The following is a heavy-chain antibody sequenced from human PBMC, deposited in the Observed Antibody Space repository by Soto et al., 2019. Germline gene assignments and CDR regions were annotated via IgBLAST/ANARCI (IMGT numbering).Heavy chain of an antibody. V-gene: IGHV3-9*01. D-gene: IGHD2-2*01. Sequence: EVQLVESGGGLVQPGRSLRLSCAASGFTFDDYAMHWVRQAPGKGLEWVSGISWNSGSIGYADSVKGRFTISRDNAKNXLXLLXNRLRAEDTALYYCAKSRGFVLVPASNYYYYGMDVWGQGTTVTVSS. CDR3: AKSRGFVLVPASNYYYYGMDV. CDR2: ISWNSGSI. CDR1: GFTFDDYA. J-gene: IGHJ6*02.